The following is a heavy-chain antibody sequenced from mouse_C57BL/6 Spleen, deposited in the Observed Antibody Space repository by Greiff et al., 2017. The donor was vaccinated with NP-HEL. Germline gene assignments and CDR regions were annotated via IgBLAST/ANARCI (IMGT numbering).Heavy chain of an antibody. Sequence: VQLQQSGPELVKPGASVKISCKASGYAFSSSWMNWVKQRPGKGLEWIGRIYPGDGDTNYNGKFKGKATLTADKSSSTAYMQLSSLTSEDSAVYFCARYDPWFAYWGKGTLVTVSA. V-gene: IGHV1-82*01. CDR1: GYAFSSSW. CDR3: ARYDPWFAY. J-gene: IGHJ3*01. CDR2: IYPGDGDT. D-gene: IGHD2-3*01.